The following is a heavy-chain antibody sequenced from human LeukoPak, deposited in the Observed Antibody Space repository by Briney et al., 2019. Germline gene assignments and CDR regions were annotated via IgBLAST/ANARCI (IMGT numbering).Heavy chain of an antibody. J-gene: IGHJ3*02. CDR2: IRYDGSNK. CDR3: AKDPYYDSSGYPGAFDI. CDR1: GFTFSSYG. D-gene: IGHD3-22*01. V-gene: IGHV3-30*02. Sequence: PGGSLRLSCAASGFTFSSYGMHWVRQAPGKGLEWVGFIRYDGSNKYYADSVKGRFTISRDNSKNTLYLQMNSLRAEDTAMYYCAKDPYYDSSGYPGAFDIWGQGTMVTVSS.